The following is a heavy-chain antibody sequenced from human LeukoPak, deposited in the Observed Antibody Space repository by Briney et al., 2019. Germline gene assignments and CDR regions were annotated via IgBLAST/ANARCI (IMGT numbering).Heavy chain of an antibody. CDR1: GGSISSSSYY. V-gene: IGHV4-39*01. Sequence: SETLPLTCTVSGGSISSSSYYWGWIRQPPGKGLEWIGSIYYSGSTYYNPSLKSRVTISVDTSKNQFSLKLSSVTAADTAVYYCARPWYCSGGSCYYAFDIWGQGTMVTVSS. J-gene: IGHJ3*02. D-gene: IGHD2-15*01. CDR3: ARPWYCSGGSCYYAFDI. CDR2: IYYSGST.